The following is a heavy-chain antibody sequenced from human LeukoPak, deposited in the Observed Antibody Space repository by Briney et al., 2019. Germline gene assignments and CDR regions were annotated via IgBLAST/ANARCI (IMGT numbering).Heavy chain of an antibody. CDR2: IYHSGST. V-gene: IGHV4-30-2*01. CDR1: GGSISSGGYY. CDR3: ARDRGSSPDDY. D-gene: IGHD6-13*01. J-gene: IGHJ4*02. Sequence: SETLSLTCTVSGGSISSGGYYWSWTRQPPGKGLEWIGYIYHSGSTYYNPSLKSRVTISVDRSKNQFSLKLSSVTAADTAVYYCARDRGSSPDDYWGQGTLVTVSS.